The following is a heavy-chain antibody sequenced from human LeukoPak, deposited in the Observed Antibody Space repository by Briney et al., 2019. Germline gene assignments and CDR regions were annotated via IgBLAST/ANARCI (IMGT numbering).Heavy chain of an antibody. D-gene: IGHD5-18*01. V-gene: IGHV3-74*01. J-gene: IGHJ4*02. CDR3: ARAGPVGYSYGTPLDY. CDR2: INSDGSST. Sequence: GGSLRLSCAASGFTFSSYSMIWVRQAPGKGLVWVSRINSDGSSTSYADSVRGRFTISRDNAKNTLYLQMNSLRAEDTAVYYCARAGPVGYSYGTPLDYWGQGTLVTVSS. CDR1: GFTFSSYS.